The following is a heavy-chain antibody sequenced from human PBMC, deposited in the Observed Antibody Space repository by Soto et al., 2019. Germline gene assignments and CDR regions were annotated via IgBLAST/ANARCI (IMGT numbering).Heavy chain of an antibody. D-gene: IGHD3-10*01. J-gene: IGHJ1*01. V-gene: IGHV1-2*02. CDR3: ARIEGSASAVGD. CDR1: GYTFSAFY. CDR2: INPGRGVT. Sequence: QVQMVQSGAEVRRPGASLRVSCKTSGYTFSAFYIHWVRQAPGQGPEWMGYINPGRGVTIYAQKFKGRITLTTDTSMRTVFLDLTRLTSDDTAVYYCARIEGSASAVGDWGQGTLVAVSS.